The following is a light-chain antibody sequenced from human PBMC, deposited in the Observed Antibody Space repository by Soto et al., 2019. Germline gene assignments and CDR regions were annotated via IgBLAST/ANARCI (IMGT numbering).Light chain of an antibody. CDR1: QSISTW. CDR2: DAS. V-gene: IGKV1-5*01. CDR3: QQYKSYSPLT. J-gene: IGKJ4*01. Sequence: DIQMTQSPSTLSASVGDRVTITCRASQSISTWLAWYQQKPGKAPKLLIYDASSLESGVPSRFSGSGSGTEFTLSISGLQPDDLATYYCQQYKSYSPLTFGGGTKVDIK.